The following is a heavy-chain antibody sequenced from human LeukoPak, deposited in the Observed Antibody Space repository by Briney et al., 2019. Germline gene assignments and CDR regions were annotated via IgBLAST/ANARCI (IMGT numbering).Heavy chain of an antibody. CDR2: IYYSGST. D-gene: IGHD3-16*01. CDR3: ARNVSRGEPGGAFDI. V-gene: IGHV4-39*01. CDR1: GGAISGRRDY. J-gene: IGHJ3*02. Sequence: SETLSLTCTVSGGAISGRRDYWGWIRQPPGKGLEWIASIYYSGSTHYHPSLKSRVTISVDTSRNQFSLELRTATAADSAIYYCARNVSRGEPGGAFDIWGQGTMVTVSS.